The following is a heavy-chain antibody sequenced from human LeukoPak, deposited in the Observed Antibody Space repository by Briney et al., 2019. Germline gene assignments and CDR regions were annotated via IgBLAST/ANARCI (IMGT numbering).Heavy chain of an antibody. CDR3: AKEGFDS. J-gene: IGHJ4*02. Sequence: GGSLRLSCAASGFTFNGYAMNWVRQAPGKGLEWVSAISDSGDNTYYADSVKGRFTISRDNSKNTLNLQMNSLRAEDTAVYYCAKEGFDSWGQGTLVTVSS. CDR1: GFTFNGYA. V-gene: IGHV3-23*01. CDR2: ISDSGDNT.